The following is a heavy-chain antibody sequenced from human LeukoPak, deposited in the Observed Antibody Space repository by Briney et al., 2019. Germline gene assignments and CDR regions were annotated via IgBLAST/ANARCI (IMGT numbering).Heavy chain of an antibody. CDR1: GFTFSDYY. CDR3: ARDLKGSAWYVDY. Sequence: GGSLRLSCAASGFTFSDYYMSWIRQAREKGLEWLSYISSSSSYTNYADSVKGRFTISRDNAKNSLYLQLNSLRAEDTAVYYCARDLKGSAWYVDYWGQGTLVTVSS. J-gene: IGHJ4*02. CDR2: ISSSSSYT. V-gene: IGHV3-11*05. D-gene: IGHD6-19*01.